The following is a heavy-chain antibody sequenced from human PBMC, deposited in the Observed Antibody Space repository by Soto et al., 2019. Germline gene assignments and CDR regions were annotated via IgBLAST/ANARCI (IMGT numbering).Heavy chain of an antibody. CDR1: GFTFSTYT. V-gene: IGHV3-23*01. CDR2: ISGTGSST. J-gene: IGHJ2*01. CDR3: AKDGTAFGTPYSWYFDA. D-gene: IGHD6-13*01. Sequence: EVHLLESGGGLVQTGGSLRLSCTASGFTFSTYTMSWVRQAPGKGLEWVSVISGTGSSTYYEDSVKGRFTISRDNSKNTVYLQLSSLRAEDTAVYHCAKDGTAFGTPYSWYFDAWGRGTLVTVSS.